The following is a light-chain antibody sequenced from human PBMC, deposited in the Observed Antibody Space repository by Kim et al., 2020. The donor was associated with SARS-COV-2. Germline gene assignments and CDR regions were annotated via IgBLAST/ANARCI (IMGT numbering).Light chain of an antibody. J-gene: IGKJ2*01. Sequence: DVVMTQSPLSLPVTLGQPASISCRSSRSLVHSDGNTYLNWFQQRPGQSPRRLIYEVSNRDSGVPDRFSGSGSGTDFTLKISRVEAEDIGVYYCMQGTHWLPRYTFGQGNKLEI. CDR1: RSLVHSDGNTY. CDR2: EVS. V-gene: IGKV2-30*02. CDR3: MQGTHWLPRYT.